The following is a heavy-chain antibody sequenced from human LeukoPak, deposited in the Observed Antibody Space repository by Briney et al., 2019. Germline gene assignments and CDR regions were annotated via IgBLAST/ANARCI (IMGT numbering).Heavy chain of an antibody. Sequence: GGSLRLSCTASGFTFSSYGMHWVRQAPGKGLEWVAVIWYDGSNKYYADSVKGRFTISRDNSKNTLYLQMNSLRAEDTAVYYCAKDMGDGYNYDYWGQGTLVTVSS. V-gene: IGHV3-33*06. CDR1: GFTFSSYG. CDR3: AKDMGDGYNYDY. CDR2: IWYDGSNK. J-gene: IGHJ4*02. D-gene: IGHD5-24*01.